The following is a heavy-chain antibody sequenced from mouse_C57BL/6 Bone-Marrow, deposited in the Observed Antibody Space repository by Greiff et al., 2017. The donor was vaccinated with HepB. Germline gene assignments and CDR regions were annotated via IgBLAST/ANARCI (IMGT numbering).Heavy chain of an antibody. D-gene: IGHD1-1*01. CDR3: ARHYGSSYWYFDV. J-gene: IGHJ1*03. V-gene: IGHV5-17*01. CDR2: ISSGSSTI. Sequence: VQRVESGGGLVKPGGSLKLSCAASGFTFSDYGMHWVRQAPEKGLEWVAYISSGSSTIYYADTVKGRFTISRDNAKNTLFLQMTSLRSEDTAMYYCARHYGSSYWYFDVWGTGTTVTVSS. CDR1: GFTFSDYG.